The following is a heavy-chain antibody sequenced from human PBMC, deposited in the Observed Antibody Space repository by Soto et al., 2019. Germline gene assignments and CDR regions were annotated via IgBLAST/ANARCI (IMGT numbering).Heavy chain of an antibody. J-gene: IGHJ6*03. CDR2: ISGSGGST. CDR3: AKTLADFWSGYFHYYYMDV. CDR1: GFTFSSYA. Sequence: EVQLLESGGGLVQPGGSLRLSCAASGFTFSSYAMSWVRQAPGKGLEWVSAISGSGGSTYYADSVKGRFTISRDNSKNTLYLQMNSLRAEDTAVYYCAKTLADFWSGYFHYYYMDVWGKGTTVTVSS. V-gene: IGHV3-23*01. D-gene: IGHD3-3*01.